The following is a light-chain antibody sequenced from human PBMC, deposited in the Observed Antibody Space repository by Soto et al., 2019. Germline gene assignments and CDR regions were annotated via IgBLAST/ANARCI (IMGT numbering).Light chain of an antibody. V-gene: IGLV2-14*03. Sequence: QSALTQPASVSGSPGQSITISCTGTSSDVGGYNYVSWYQHHPGKAPKLMIFDVSSRPSGVSNRFSGSKSGNTASLTISGLQPEDEADYYCSSYTTSNTRQIVFGTGT. CDR3: SSYTTSNTRQIV. J-gene: IGLJ1*01. CDR2: DVS. CDR1: SSDVGGYNY.